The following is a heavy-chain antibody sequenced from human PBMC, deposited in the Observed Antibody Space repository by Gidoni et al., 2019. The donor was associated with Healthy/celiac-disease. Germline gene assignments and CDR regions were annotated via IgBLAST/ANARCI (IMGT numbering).Heavy chain of an antibody. J-gene: IGHJ6*02. CDR1: GSTFTSYG. D-gene: IGHD3-9*01. V-gene: IGHV1-18*01. CDR2: ISAYNGNT. CDR3: ARDYDILTGYYIYYYGMDV. Sequence: QVQLVQSGAEVTKPGASVKVSCKASGSTFTSYGISWVRQAPGQGLEWMGWISAYNGNTNYAQKLQGRFTMTTDTSTSTAYMELRSLRSDDTAVYYCARDYDILTGYYIYYYGMDVWGQGTTVTVSS.